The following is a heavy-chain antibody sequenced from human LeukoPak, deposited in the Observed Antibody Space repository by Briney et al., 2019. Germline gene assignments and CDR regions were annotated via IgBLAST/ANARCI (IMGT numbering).Heavy chain of an antibody. J-gene: IGHJ4*02. D-gene: IGHD3-16*02. CDR1: GYTFTSYD. V-gene: IGHV1-8*01. CDR3: ARSLGDYVWGSYLVSVVFDY. CDR2: MNPNSGNT. Sequence: ASVKVSCKASGYTFTSYDINWVRQATGQGLEWMGWMNPNSGNTGYAQKFQGRVTMTRNTSISTAYMELSSLRSEDTAVYYCARSLGDYVWGSYLVSVVFDYWGQGTLVTVSS.